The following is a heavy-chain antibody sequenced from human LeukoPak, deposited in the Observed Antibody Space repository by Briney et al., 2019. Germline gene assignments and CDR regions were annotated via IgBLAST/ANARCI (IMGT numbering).Heavy chain of an antibody. J-gene: IGHJ4*02. Sequence: SETQSLTCAVYGGSFSGYYWSWIRQPPGKGLEWIGEINHSGSTNYNPSLKSRVTISVDTSKDQFSLKLSSVTAADTAVYYCARKGYSGSYGTNYWGQGTLVTVSS. V-gene: IGHV4-34*01. CDR3: ARKGYSGSYGTNY. D-gene: IGHD1-26*01. CDR2: INHSGST. CDR1: GGSFSGYY.